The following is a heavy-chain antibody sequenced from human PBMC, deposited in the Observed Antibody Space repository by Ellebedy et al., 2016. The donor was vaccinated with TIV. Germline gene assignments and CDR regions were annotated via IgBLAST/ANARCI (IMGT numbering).Heavy chain of an antibody. J-gene: IGHJ4*02. Sequence: ASVKVSCKASGYTFTSYFIYWVRQAPGQGLEWMGVLDARVGSTTYAETLQGRITMTRDMSTRTVYMELDSLRSDDTAVYYCASVPSAGADFWGQGTLVTVSS. CDR3: ASVPSAGADF. CDR1: GYTFTSYF. D-gene: IGHD4-17*01. V-gene: IGHV1-46*01. CDR2: LDARVGST.